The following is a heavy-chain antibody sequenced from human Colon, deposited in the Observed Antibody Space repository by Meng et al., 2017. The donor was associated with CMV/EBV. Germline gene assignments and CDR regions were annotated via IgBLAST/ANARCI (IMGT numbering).Heavy chain of an antibody. CDR2: IYYRSRWLD. CDR3: ARRHTSGWYYFDS. CDR1: GDTVSSTTVG. J-gene: IGHJ4*02. Sequence: SETLSLTCDISGDTVSSTTVGWNWIRQSPSRGLEWLGRIYYRSRWLDDYAQSVNTRISINVDTSKNQFSLQLDSVTPDDTAVYYCARRHTSGWYYFDSWGQGTLVTVSS. V-gene: IGHV6-1*01. D-gene: IGHD6-19*01.